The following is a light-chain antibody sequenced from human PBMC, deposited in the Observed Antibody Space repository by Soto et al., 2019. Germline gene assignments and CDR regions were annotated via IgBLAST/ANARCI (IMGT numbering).Light chain of an antibody. Sequence: QSALTRPRSVSGSPGQSVTISCTGTSSDVGAHNYVSWYQQHPGKAPKLIIYDVTKWPSGVPDRFSGYKSGNTASLTISGLQADHEADYYCFSYAGTSSSYVFGTGTKVTVL. CDR3: FSYAGTSSSYV. CDR2: DVT. V-gene: IGLV2-11*01. J-gene: IGLJ1*01. CDR1: SSDVGAHNY.